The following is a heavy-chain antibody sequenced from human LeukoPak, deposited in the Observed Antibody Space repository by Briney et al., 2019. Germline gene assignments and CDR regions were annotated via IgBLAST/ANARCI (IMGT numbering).Heavy chain of an antibody. CDR1: GGSISSGGYY. V-gene: IGHV4-30-2*01. CDR3: ARVRLSYYYMDV. Sequence: SETLSLTCTVSGGSISSGGYYWSWIRQPPGKGLEWIGYIYHSGSTYYNPSLKSRVTISVDRSKNQFSLKLSSATAADTAVYYCARVRLSYYYMDVWGKGTTVTVSS. CDR2: IYHSGST. J-gene: IGHJ6*03. D-gene: IGHD2/OR15-2a*01.